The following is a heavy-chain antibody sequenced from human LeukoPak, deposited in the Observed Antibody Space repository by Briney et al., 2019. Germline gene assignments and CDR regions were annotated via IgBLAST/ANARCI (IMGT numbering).Heavy chain of an antibody. Sequence: ASVKVSCKASGYTSTSYAMHWVRQAPGQRLEWMGWINAGNGNTKYSQKFQGRVTITRDTSASTAYMELSSLRSEDTAVYYCASYSGYEYYFDYWGQGTLVTVSS. CDR3: ASYSGYEYYFDY. D-gene: IGHD5-12*01. J-gene: IGHJ4*02. V-gene: IGHV1-3*01. CDR2: INAGNGNT. CDR1: GYTSTSYA.